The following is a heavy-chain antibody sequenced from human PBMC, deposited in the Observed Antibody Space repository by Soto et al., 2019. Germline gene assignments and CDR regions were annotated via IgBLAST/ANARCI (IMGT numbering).Heavy chain of an antibody. CDR3: AADNGSSGWTGVYYYYGMDV. D-gene: IGHD6-19*01. CDR2: VVVGSGNT. J-gene: IGHJ6*02. Sequence: SVKVSFKASGFTFTRSAVQWVRQARGQRLEWIGWVVVGSGNTNYAQKFQERVTITRDMSTSTVYMELSSLRSEDTAVYYCAADNGSSGWTGVYYYYGMDVWGQGTTVTVSS. CDR1: GFTFTRSA. V-gene: IGHV1-58*01.